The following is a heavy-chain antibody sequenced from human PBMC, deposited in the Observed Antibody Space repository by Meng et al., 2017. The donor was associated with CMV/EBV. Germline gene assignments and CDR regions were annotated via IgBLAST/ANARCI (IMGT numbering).Heavy chain of an antibody. CDR1: GGTFSSYA. V-gene: IGHV1-69*12. J-gene: IGHJ4*02. CDR2: IIPILGTA. CDR3: ARNQPSRGWSHEDY. D-gene: IGHD2-15*01. Sequence: QVLLGQSWAEVKEPGSSVQVSCKASGGTFSSYAISWVRQAPGQGREWMGGIIPILGTANYAQKFQGRGTITADESTSTAYMELSSLRSADTAVYYCARNQPSRGWSHEDYWGQGTLVTVSS.